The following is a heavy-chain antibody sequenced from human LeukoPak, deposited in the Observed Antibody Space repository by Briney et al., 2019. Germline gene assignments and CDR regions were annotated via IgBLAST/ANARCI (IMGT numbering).Heavy chain of an antibody. CDR2: INHGGST. CDR3: ASADSSGDY. CDR1: GGSFSGYY. D-gene: IGHD6-25*01. J-gene: IGHJ4*02. Sequence: SSETLSLTCAVYGGSFSGYYWSWIRQPPGKGLEWIGEINHGGSTNYNPSLKSRVTISVDTSKNQFSLKLSSVTAADTAVYYCASADSSGDYWGQGTLVTVSS. V-gene: IGHV4-34*01.